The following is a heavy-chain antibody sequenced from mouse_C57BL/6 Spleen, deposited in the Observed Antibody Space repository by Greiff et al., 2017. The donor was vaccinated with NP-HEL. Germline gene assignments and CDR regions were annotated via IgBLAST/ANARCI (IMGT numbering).Heavy chain of an antibody. CDR3: ARDYYGSSYED. J-gene: IGHJ2*01. CDR2: ISYDGSN. CDR1: GYSITSGYY. D-gene: IGHD1-1*01. Sequence: EVQLQQSGPGLVKPSQSLSLTCSVTGYSITSGYYWNWIRQFPGNKLEWMGYISYDGSNNYNPSLKNRISITRDTSKNQFFLKLNSVTTEDTATYYCARDYYGSSYEDWGQGTTLTVSS. V-gene: IGHV3-6*01.